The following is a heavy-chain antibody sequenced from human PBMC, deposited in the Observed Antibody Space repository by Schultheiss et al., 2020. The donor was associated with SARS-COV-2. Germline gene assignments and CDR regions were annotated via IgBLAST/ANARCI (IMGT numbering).Heavy chain of an antibody. D-gene: IGHD4-17*01. CDR1: GGSISSGDYY. V-gene: IGHV4-30-4*01. Sequence: SETLSLTCTVSGGSISSGDYYWIWIRQPPGQGLEWIGEIYHSGSTNYNPSLKSRVTISVDTSKNQFSLKLSSVTAADTAVYSCARTLRRAEYYFDYWGQGTLVTVSS. CDR2: IYHSGST. J-gene: IGHJ4*02. CDR3: ARTLRRAEYYFDY.